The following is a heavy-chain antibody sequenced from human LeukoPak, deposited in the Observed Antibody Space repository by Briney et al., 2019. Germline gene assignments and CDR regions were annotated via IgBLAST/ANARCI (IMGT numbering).Heavy chain of an antibody. CDR1: GGSISSSNYY. J-gene: IGHJ5*02. D-gene: IGHD3-10*01. CDR3: ASRPTFYYGSGSYPRRFYAS. Sequence: SETLSLTCSVSGGSISSSNYYWGWVRQPPGKGLDWIATIYYTGSTYYNPSLKSRVTISVATSKNQFSLRLTSVTAADTAVYFCASRPTFYYGSGSYPRRFYASWGQGILVTVSS. CDR2: IYYTGST. V-gene: IGHV4-39*01.